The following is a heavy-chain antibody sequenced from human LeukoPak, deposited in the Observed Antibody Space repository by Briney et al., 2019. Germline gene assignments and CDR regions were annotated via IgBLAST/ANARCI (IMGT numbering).Heavy chain of an antibody. CDR2: INKDGSEK. CDR1: GFTFNNYW. D-gene: IGHD1-20*01. Sequence: GGSLRLSCAASGFTFNNYWMDWVRQAPGKGLEWVANINKDGSEKHYVDSVKGRFTISRDNAKNSLYMQMNSLRAEDTAVYYCARITGVHFDYWGQGTLVTVPS. V-gene: IGHV3-7*01. J-gene: IGHJ4*02. CDR3: ARITGVHFDY.